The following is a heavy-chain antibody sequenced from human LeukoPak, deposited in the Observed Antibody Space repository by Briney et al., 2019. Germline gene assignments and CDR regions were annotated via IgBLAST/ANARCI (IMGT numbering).Heavy chain of an antibody. Sequence: ASVKVSCKASGYTFTDYYMHWVRQAPGQGLEWMGIINPSGGSTSYAQKFQGRVTMTRDTSTSTVYMELSSLRSDDTAVYYCAFSSYYLQGNYYYMDVWGKGTTVTVSS. CDR1: GYTFTDYY. CDR2: INPSGGST. J-gene: IGHJ6*03. V-gene: IGHV1-46*01. D-gene: IGHD1-26*01. CDR3: AFSSYYLQGNYYYMDV.